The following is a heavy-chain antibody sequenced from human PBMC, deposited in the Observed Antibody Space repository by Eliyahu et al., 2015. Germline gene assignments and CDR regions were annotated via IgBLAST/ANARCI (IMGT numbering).Heavy chain of an antibody. Sequence: QVQLQESGPGLVKPSGTLSLTCAXSXVSITSXNXXXWVRQPPGXGLEWIGEIYHSGNTNXNPSLKSRVTISVDKSKNQFSLKLSSVSAADTAVYYCASRWGVDTMYCSGDCYNYYCDYWGQGTLVTVSS. CDR2: IYHSGNT. D-gene: IGHD2-21*02. CDR3: ASRWGVDTMYCSGDCYNYYCDY. CDR1: XVSITSXNX. J-gene: IGHJ4*02. V-gene: IGHV4-4*02.